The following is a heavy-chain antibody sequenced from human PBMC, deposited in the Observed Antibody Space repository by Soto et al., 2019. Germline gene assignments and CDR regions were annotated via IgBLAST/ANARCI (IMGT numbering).Heavy chain of an antibody. CDR1: GFRFSSKA. Sequence: EVQLLESGGGLVQPGGSLRLSCAASGFRFSSKAMSWVRQAPGKGLKWVSIISGSGSSTYYTDSLKGRFTISRDNSKNMLYLEMTYLRAEDTAIYYCAKENGFQFVNFGASGFDYWGQGSLVSVSS. V-gene: IGHV3-23*01. CDR2: ISGSGSST. J-gene: IGHJ4*02. CDR3: AKENGFQFVNFGASGFDY. D-gene: IGHD6-6*01.